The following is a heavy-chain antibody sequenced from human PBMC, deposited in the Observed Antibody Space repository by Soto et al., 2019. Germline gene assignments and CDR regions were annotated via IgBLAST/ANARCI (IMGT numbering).Heavy chain of an antibody. V-gene: IGHV1-69*02. Sequence: ASVKVSCKASGGTFSSYTISWVRQAPGQGLEWMGRIIPILGIANYAQKFQGRVTITADKSTSTAYMELSSLRSEDTAVYYCASKDVLIDALDIWGQGTMVIVSS. CDR3: ASKDVLIDALDI. CDR1: GGTFSSYT. CDR2: IIPILGIA. D-gene: IGHD3-10*01. J-gene: IGHJ3*02.